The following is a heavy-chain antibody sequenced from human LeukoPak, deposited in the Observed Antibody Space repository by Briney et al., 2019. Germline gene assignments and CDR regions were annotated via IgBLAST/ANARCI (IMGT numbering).Heavy chain of an antibody. V-gene: IGHV4-59*01. CDR3: ARGYDSSGYYYVSVDY. CDR1: GGSISSYY. CDR2: IYYSGST. Sequence: SETLSLTCTVSGGSISSYYWGWIRQPPGKGLEWIGYIYYSGSTNYNPSLKSRVTISVDTSKNQFSLKLSSVTAADTAVYYCARGYDSSGYYYVSVDYWGQGTLVTVSS. J-gene: IGHJ4*02. D-gene: IGHD3-22*01.